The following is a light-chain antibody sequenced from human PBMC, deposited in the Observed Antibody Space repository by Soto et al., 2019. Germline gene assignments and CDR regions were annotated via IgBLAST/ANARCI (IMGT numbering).Light chain of an antibody. V-gene: IGKV1-5*03. CDR2: KAS. CDR3: HQYNSYSAWT. Sequence: DIQMTQSPSTLSASVGDRVTITCRASQSTTNWLAWYQQKPGKAPKLLIYKASTLESGVPSRFSGSGSGTEFTLTISSLQPDDVATYYSHQYNSYSAWTFGQGTKVDIK. J-gene: IGKJ1*01. CDR1: QSTTNW.